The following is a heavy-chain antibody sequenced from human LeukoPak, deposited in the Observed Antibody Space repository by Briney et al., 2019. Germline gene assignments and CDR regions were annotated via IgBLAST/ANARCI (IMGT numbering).Heavy chain of an antibody. Sequence: GGSLRLSCAASGFTFSNYWMHWVRQAPGKGLEWVAVISYDGSNKKYADSVKGRFTISRDNSKNTLYLQMNSLRAEDTAVYYCAKGAKRVVGATTHWFDPWGQGTLVTVSS. V-gene: IGHV3-30*18. CDR3: AKGAKRVVGATTHWFDP. D-gene: IGHD1-26*01. CDR2: ISYDGSNK. J-gene: IGHJ5*02. CDR1: GFTFSNYW.